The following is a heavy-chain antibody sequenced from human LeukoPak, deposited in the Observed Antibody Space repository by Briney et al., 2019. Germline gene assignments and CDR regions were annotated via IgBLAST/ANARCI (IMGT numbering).Heavy chain of an antibody. CDR3: ARGGSSELLWLGELSGLDP. J-gene: IGHJ5*02. CDR2: ISSSSSYI. Sequence: PGGSLRLSCAASGFTFSSYSMNWVRQAPGKGLEWVSSISSSSSYIYYADSVKGRFTISRDNAKNSLYLQMNSLRAEDTAVYYCARGGSSELLWLGELSGLDPWGQGTLVTVSS. D-gene: IGHD3-10*01. CDR1: GFTFSSYS. V-gene: IGHV3-21*01.